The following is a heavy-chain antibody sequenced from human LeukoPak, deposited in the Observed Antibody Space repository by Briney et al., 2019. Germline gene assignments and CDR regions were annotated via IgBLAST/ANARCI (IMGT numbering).Heavy chain of an antibody. Sequence: GGSLRLSCAASGFTFSSYRMNWVRQAPGKGLEWVSYISSSSNTIYYADSVKGRFTISRDNAKNSLYLQMNSLRAEDTGVYYCARRGAVAGTGDYWGQGTLVTVSS. J-gene: IGHJ4*02. CDR1: GFTFSSYR. D-gene: IGHD6-19*01. V-gene: IGHV3-48*04. CDR2: ISSSSNTI. CDR3: ARRGAVAGTGDY.